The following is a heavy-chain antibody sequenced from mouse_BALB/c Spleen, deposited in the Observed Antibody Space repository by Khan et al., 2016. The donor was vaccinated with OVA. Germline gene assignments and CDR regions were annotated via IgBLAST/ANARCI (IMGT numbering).Heavy chain of an antibody. D-gene: IGHD2-1*01. V-gene: IGHV14-3*02. Sequence: VQLKQSGAELVKSGASVKLSCSASGFNIKDTYIHWMKQRPEQGLEWIGRIDPPNDDSKYGPKFQAKATITADPSSNTAYLKLSSLTSEDTAVYSCASLCGNPFTMWGQGTLVSVSS. CDR3: ASLCGNPFTM. J-gene: IGHJ3*02. CDR2: IDPPNDDS. CDR1: GFNIKDTY.